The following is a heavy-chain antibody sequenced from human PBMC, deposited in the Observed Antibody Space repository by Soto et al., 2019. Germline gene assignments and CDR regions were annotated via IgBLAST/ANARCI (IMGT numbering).Heavy chain of an antibody. CDR2: IIPISGTA. Sequence: QGQRVQSGAEVKKPGSSVKVSCKASGGTFSSYAISWVRQAPGQGLEWMGGIIPISGTANYAQKFQGRVTITAAESTSTAYMELSRLRSEDTAVYYCARSQGSSTSLEIYYYYYYGMDVWGQGTTVTVSS. D-gene: IGHD2-2*01. J-gene: IGHJ6*02. CDR1: GGTFSSYA. V-gene: IGHV1-69*01. CDR3: ARSQGSSTSLEIYYYYYYGMDV.